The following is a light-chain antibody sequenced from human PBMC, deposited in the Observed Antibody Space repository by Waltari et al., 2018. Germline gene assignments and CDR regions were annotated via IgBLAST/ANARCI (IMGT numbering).Light chain of an antibody. V-gene: IGKV3-15*01. CDR1: QSIGTH. CDR3: QQYNNWPSFT. Sequence: VMTQSPATLSVSPGERATLSCRASQSIGTHLAWYQHNSGQPPRLLIYGASIRATGIPARFSGSGSGTEFTLTISTLQSEDFAVYYCQQYNNWPSFTFGPGTKVDVK. CDR2: GAS. J-gene: IGKJ3*01.